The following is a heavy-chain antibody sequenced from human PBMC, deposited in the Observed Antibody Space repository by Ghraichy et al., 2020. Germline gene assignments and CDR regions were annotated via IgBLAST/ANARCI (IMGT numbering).Heavy chain of an antibody. CDR3: AKEADNYGDSVTDY. V-gene: IGHV3-23*01. Sequence: GGSLRLSCAASGFTFSSYAMSWVRQAPGKGPEWVSGISGSGGSTHYADSVKARFTISRDNSRNTLSLQMNNLRAEDTAVYFCAKEADNYGDSVTDYWGQGTLVTVSS. J-gene: IGHJ4*02. D-gene: IGHD4-17*01. CDR2: ISGSGGST. CDR1: GFTFSSYA.